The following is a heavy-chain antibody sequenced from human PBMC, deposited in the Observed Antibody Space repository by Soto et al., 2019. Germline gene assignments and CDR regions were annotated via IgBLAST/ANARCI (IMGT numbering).Heavy chain of an antibody. V-gene: IGHV3-48*01. J-gene: IGHJ3*02. Sequence: GGSLRLSCAASGFTFSSYSMNWVRQAPGKGLEWVSYISSSSSTIYYADSVKGRFTISRDNAKNSLYLQMNSLRAEDTAVYYCAKGVGSGWYPDAFDIWGQGTMVTVSS. D-gene: IGHD6-19*01. CDR1: GFTFSSYS. CDR3: AKGVGSGWYPDAFDI. CDR2: ISSSSSTI.